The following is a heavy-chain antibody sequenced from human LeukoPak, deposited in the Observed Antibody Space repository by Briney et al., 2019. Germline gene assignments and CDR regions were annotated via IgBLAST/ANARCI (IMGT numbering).Heavy chain of an antibody. Sequence: ASVKVSRKASGYTFTGYYMHWVRQAPGQGLEWMGWINPNSGGTNYAQKFQGWVAMTRDTSISTAYMELSRLRSDDTAGYYCARDYDYGDRGNAFDIWGQGTMVTVSS. CDR3: ARDYDYGDRGNAFDI. V-gene: IGHV1-2*04. D-gene: IGHD4-17*01. CDR1: GYTFTGYY. J-gene: IGHJ3*02. CDR2: INPNSGGT.